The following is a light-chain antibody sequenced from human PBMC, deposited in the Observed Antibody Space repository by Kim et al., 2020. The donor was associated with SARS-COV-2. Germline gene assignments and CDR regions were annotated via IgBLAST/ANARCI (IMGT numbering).Light chain of an antibody. CDR3: QQYNSYLYT. CDR1: QSISSY. Sequence: DIQMTQSPSSLSASVGDRVTITCRASQSISSYLNWYQQKPGKAPKLLIYAASSLQSGVPSRFSGSGSGTEFTLTISSLQPDDFATYYCQQYNSYLYTFGQGTKLEI. J-gene: IGKJ2*01. CDR2: AAS. V-gene: IGKV1-39*01.